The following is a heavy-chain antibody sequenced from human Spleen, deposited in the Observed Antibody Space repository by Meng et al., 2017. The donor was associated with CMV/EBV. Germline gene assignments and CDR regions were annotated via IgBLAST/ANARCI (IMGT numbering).Heavy chain of an antibody. Sequence: GGSLRLSCAASGFTFHLYSMHWVRQAPGKGLEWVAVISYDGSNKYYADSVKGRFTISRDNSKNTLYLQMNTLRADDTAVYYCARDPWVGSNGYFDYWGQGTLVTVSS. V-gene: IGHV3-30*04. CDR3: ARDPWVGSNGYFDY. CDR1: GFTFHLYS. CDR2: ISYDGSNK. J-gene: IGHJ4*02. D-gene: IGHD3-22*01.